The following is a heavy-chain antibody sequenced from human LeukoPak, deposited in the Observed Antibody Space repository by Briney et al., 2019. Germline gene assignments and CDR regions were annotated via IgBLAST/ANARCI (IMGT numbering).Heavy chain of an antibody. J-gene: IGHJ4*01. D-gene: IGHD7-27*01. CDR2: INTDGSDT. V-gene: IGHV3-74*01. CDR1: GFTFSNHW. Sequence: GGSLRLSCAASGFTFSNHWMHWVRQVSGKGLVWVSRINTDGSDTSYADSVEGRFTISRDNARNTLYLQMNSLRPEDTAVYYCARNNWGIDDWGQEPWSPSPQ. CDR3: ARNNWGIDD.